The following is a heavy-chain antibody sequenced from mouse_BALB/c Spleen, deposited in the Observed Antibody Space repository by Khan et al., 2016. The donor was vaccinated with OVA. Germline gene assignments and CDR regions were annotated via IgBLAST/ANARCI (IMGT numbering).Heavy chain of an antibody. Sequence: VKLEESGPGLVAPSQSLSITCTVYGYSLTRYGVHWVRQPPGKGLEWLGLIWAGGSTNYYWALMSRLSISIYNSKSLVFLIMNSQQTDDTALYYCATSKYLARYWGQGTTLTVSS. CDR1: GYSLTRYG. CDR2: IWAGGST. D-gene: IGHD3-3*01. CDR3: ATSKYLARY. V-gene: IGHV2-9*02. J-gene: IGHJ2*01.